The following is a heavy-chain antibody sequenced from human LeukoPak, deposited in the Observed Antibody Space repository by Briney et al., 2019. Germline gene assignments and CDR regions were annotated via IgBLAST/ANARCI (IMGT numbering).Heavy chain of an antibody. CDR1: GGSFSGYY. V-gene: IGHV4-34*01. Sequence: SETLSLTCAVYGGSFSGYYWSWIRQPPGKGLEWIGEINHSGSTNYNPSLKSRVTISVDTSKNQFSLKLSSVTAADTAVYYCARGYGGAFDIWGQGTMVTVSS. CDR3: ARGYGGAFDI. CDR2: INHSGST. J-gene: IGHJ3*02. D-gene: IGHD4-17*01.